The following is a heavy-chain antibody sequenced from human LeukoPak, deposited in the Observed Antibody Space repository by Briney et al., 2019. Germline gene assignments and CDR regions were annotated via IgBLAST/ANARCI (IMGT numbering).Heavy chain of an antibody. CDR2: MNPNSGNT. CDR1: GCTFTSYD. Sequence: GASVKVSCKASGCTFTSYDINWVRQATGQGLEWMGWMNPNSGNTGYAQKFQGRVTMTRNTSISTAYMELSSLRSEDTAVYYCALDYDILTGTDYWGQGTLVTVSS. D-gene: IGHD3-9*01. J-gene: IGHJ4*02. CDR3: ALDYDILTGTDY. V-gene: IGHV1-8*01.